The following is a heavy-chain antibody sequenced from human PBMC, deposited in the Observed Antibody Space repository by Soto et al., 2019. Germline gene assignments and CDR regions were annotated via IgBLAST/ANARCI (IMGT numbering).Heavy chain of an antibody. V-gene: IGHV3-66*01. CDR3: ARDPWAADY. Sequence: LRLSCAASGFTVSTKYMSWARQAPGKGLEWVSVIYSGGSTFYADSVRGRFTISRDNSKNTVNLQMNSLRAEDTAVYYCARDPWAADYWGQGTLVTVS. CDR2: IYSGGST. CDR1: GFTVSTKY. D-gene: IGHD3-16*01. J-gene: IGHJ4*02.